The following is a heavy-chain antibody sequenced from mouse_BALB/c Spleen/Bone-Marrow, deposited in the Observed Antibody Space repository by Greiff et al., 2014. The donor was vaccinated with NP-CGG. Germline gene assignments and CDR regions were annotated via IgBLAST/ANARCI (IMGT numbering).Heavy chain of an antibody. CDR1: GFNIKDTY. CDR3: ARVGSSPYYYTIDY. CDR2: IAPSNDNT. V-gene: IGHV14-3*02. D-gene: IGHD1-1*01. Sequence: VQLQQSGAELVKPGASVKLSCSASGFNIKDTYMYWLKQRPEQGLDCIGMIAPSNDNTKYDPKFQGKATLTADTSSNTAYLQLSSLTSEDTDVYYCARVGSSPYYYTIDYWGQGTSVTVSS. J-gene: IGHJ4*01.